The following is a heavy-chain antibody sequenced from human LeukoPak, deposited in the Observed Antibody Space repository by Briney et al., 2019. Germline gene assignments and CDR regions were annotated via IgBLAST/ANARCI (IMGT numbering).Heavy chain of an antibody. CDR1: GFTFSSYG. Sequence: GRSLRLSCAAFGFTFSSYGMHWVRQAPGKGLEWVAVISYDGSNKYYADSVKGRFTISRDNSKNTLYLQMNSLRAEDTAVYYCPKDRATGTQFYFYGMDVWGQGTTVTVSS. CDR3: PKDRATGTQFYFYGMDV. V-gene: IGHV3-30*18. J-gene: IGHJ6*02. D-gene: IGHD3-10*01. CDR2: ISYDGSNK.